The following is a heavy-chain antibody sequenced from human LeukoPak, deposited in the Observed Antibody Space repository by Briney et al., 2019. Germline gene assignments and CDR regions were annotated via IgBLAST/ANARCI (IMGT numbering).Heavy chain of an antibody. J-gene: IGHJ4*02. Sequence: GGSLRLSCAASGFTFSSAWMNWVRQAPGKGLESVGRIKSNSDGGTTNYAAPVIGRFAISRDDSKNTLYLQMNSLKTEDTAMYYCFTEVPGGGYWGQGTLVTVSS. CDR2: IKSNSDGGTT. CDR3: FTEVPGGGY. D-gene: IGHD3-16*01. CDR1: GFTFSSAW. V-gene: IGHV3-15*07.